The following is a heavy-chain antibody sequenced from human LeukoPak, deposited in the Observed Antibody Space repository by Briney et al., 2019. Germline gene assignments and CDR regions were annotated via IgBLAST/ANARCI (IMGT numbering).Heavy chain of an antibody. J-gene: IGHJ3*02. CDR3: ARDPDTAMGGAAFDI. CDR2: IIPIFGTA. V-gene: IGHV1-69*13. Sequence: ASVKVSCKASGGTFSNYAISWVRQAPGQGLEWMGGIIPIFGTANYAQKFQGRVTITADESTSTAYMELSSLRSEDTAVYYCARDPDTAMGGAAFDIWGQGTMVTVSS. CDR1: GGTFSNYA. D-gene: IGHD5-18*01.